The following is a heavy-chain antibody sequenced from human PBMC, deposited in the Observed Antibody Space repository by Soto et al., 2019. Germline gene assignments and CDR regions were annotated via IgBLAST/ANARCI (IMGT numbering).Heavy chain of an antibody. CDR3: AKEASFGIAARPSYFDY. CDR1: GFTFSSYG. V-gene: IGHV3-30*18. D-gene: IGHD6-6*01. Sequence: GGSLRLSCAASGFTFSSYGMHWVRQAPGKGLEWVAVISYDGSNKYYADSVKGRFTISRDNSKNTLYLQMNSLRAEDTAVYYCAKEASFGIAARPSYFDYWGQGTLVTVSS. CDR2: ISYDGSNK. J-gene: IGHJ4*02.